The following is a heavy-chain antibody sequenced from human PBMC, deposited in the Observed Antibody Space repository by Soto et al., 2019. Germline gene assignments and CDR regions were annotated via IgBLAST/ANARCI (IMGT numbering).Heavy chain of an antibody. CDR3: ARGLILWFGELSRRGGYYYYMDV. D-gene: IGHD3-10*01. J-gene: IGHJ6*03. CDR2: INDSGDI. CDR1: GGSFSGYQ. V-gene: IGHV4-34*01. Sequence: QVQLQQWGAGLLKPSETLSLTCAVYGGSFSGYQWSWIRQTPGKGLEWIGGINDSGDINYNPSLKSRVTILVDSPKTQISLRLSSGTAADTAVYYCARGLILWFGELSRRGGYYYYMDVWGKGTTVTVSS.